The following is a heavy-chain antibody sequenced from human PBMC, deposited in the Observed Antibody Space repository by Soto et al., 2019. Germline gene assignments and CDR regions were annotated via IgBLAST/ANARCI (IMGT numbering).Heavy chain of an antibody. Sequence: PSETLSLTCTVSGDSVSRYYWNWIRQPPGKGLEWIGYIYNSGSTNYNPSLKSRVTISVDTSKNQFSLTLTSVTAADTAVYYCARAPTYSYGSGTPYYFYAMDVWGQGTTVTGSS. V-gene: IGHV4-59*02. CDR1: GDSVSRYY. CDR2: IYNSGST. D-gene: IGHD3-10*01. J-gene: IGHJ6*02. CDR3: ARAPTYSYGSGTPYYFYAMDV.